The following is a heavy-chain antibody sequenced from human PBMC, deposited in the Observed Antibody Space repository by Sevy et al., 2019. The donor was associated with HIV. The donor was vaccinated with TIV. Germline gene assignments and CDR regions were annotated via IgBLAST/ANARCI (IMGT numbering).Heavy chain of an antibody. CDR3: ARERSCGGDCYYFDY. V-gene: IGHV3-20*04. CDR2: INCNGVGT. CDR1: GLNFDDYG. J-gene: IGHJ4*02. D-gene: IGHD2-21*02. Sequence: GGSLRLSCAASGLNFDDYGMSWVRQAPGKGLEWVSAINCNGVGTSYADSVKGRFTISRDNAKNSLYVQMNSLRAEDTALYYCARERSCGGDCYYFDYLGQGTLVTVSS.